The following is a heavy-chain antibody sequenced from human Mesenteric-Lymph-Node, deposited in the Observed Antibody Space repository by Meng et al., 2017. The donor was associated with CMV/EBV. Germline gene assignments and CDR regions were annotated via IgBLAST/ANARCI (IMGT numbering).Heavy chain of an antibody. J-gene: IGHJ4*02. V-gene: IGHV3-21*01. CDR1: AFTFGAYS. Sequence: GESLKVSCAASAFTFGAYSMIWVRQAPGKGLEWVSSISSSSSYIYYADSVKGRFTISRDNAKNPLYLQRSSLRAEATAVYYCATSPSIATRTLDYWGQGTQVTVSS. CDR3: ATSPSIATRTLDY. D-gene: IGHD6-6*01. CDR2: ISSSSSYI.